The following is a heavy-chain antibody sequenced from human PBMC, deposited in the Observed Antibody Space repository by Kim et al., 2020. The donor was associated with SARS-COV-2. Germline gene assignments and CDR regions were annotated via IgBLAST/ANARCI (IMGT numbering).Heavy chain of an antibody. D-gene: IGHD2-15*01. V-gene: IGHV3-23*01. Sequence: VTGRFTISRDNSKNTLYLQMNSLGAEDTAVYYCAKARGVVVAANDAFDIWGQGTMVTVSS. CDR3: AKARGVVVAANDAFDI. J-gene: IGHJ3*02.